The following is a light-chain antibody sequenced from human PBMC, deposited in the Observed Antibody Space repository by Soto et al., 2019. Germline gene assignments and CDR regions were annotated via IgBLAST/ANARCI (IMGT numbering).Light chain of an antibody. CDR2: GNS. CDR1: SSNIGAGYD. J-gene: IGLJ1*01. V-gene: IGLV1-40*01. CDR3: QSYDSSLRGGYV. Sequence: QAVVTQPPSVSGAPGQRVTISCTGSSSNIGAGYDVHWYQQLPGTAPKLLIYGNSNRPSGVPDRFSGSKSGTSASLAITGLQAEDEADYYCQSYDSSLRGGYVFGTGTKVTVL.